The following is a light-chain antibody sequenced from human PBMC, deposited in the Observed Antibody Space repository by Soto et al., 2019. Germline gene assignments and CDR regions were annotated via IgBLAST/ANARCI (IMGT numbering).Light chain of an antibody. CDR2: GAS. V-gene: IGKV3-20*01. CDR3: QQYGSSLTWT. J-gene: IGKJ1*01. CDR1: QSVSSSY. Sequence: EMLMTQSPGTLFLSPGERATLFCRASQSVSSSYLAWYQQKPGQAPRLLIYGASSRAAGIPDRCSGSGSGTDFSLAIIRLEPEDFSVYYCQQYGSSLTWTFGQGTKVDIK.